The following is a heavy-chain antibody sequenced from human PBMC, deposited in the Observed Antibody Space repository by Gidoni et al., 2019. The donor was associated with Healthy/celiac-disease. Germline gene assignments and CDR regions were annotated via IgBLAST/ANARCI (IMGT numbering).Heavy chain of an antibody. J-gene: IGHJ4*02. D-gene: IGHD2-15*01. CDR1: GFPFSSYA. CDR3: AKVLSSIPAYYFDY. CDR2: ISGSGGST. Sequence: EVQLLESGGGLVQPGGSLRLSCAASGFPFSSYAMSWVRQAPGKGLGWVSAISGSGGSTYYADSVKGRFTISRDNSKNTLYLQMNSLRAEDTAVYYCAKVLSSIPAYYFDYWGQGTLVTVSS. V-gene: IGHV3-23*01.